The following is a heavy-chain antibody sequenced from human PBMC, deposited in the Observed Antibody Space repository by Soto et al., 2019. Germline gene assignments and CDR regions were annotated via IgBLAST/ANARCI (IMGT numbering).Heavy chain of an antibody. CDR1: GGSFSGYY. CDR2: INHSGST. V-gene: IGHV4-34*01. CDR3: ASPPPAGY. D-gene: IGHD6-13*01. J-gene: IGHJ4*02. Sequence: QVQLQQWGAGLLKPSETLSLTCAVYGGSFSGYYWSWIRQPPGKGLEWIGEINHSGSTNYNPCLKSRVTISVDTSKNQFSLKLSSVTAADTAVYYCASPPPAGYWGQGTLVTVSS.